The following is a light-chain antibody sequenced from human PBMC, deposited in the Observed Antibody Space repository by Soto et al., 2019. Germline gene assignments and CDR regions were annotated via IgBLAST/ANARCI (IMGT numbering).Light chain of an antibody. Sequence: QSVLTQPASVSGSRGQSITISCTGTSSDVGYYNYVSWYQQYPGKGPKLIIFEVTNRPSGISNRFSGSKSGNTASLTISGLQAEDEADYYCSSFTRSTTVMFGGGTKLTVL. CDR3: SSFTRSTTVM. CDR1: SSDVGYYNY. J-gene: IGLJ3*02. V-gene: IGLV2-14*03. CDR2: EVT.